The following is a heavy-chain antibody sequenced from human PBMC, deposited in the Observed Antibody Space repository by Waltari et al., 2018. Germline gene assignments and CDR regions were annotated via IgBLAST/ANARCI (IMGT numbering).Heavy chain of an antibody. CDR1: GYTFTGYY. CDR2: SNPNSGGT. D-gene: IGHD3-10*01. J-gene: IGHJ5*01. Sequence: QVQLVQSGAEVKKPGASVKVSCKASGYTFTGYYMHWVRQAPGQGLEWMGRSNPNSGGTNYAQKFQGRVTMTRDTSISTAYMELSRLRSDDTAVYYCARVRSGTTGWFDSWGQGTLVTVSS. CDR3: ARVRSGTTGWFDS. V-gene: IGHV1-2*06.